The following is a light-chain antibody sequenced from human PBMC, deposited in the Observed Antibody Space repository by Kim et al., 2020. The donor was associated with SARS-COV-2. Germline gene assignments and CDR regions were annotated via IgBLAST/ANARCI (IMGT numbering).Light chain of an antibody. CDR1: QSVSNNF. CDR3: QQFATSLS. CDR2: GVS. V-gene: IGKV3-20*01. Sequence: EIVLTQSPGTLSLSPGERATLSCRASQSVSNNFLAWYQHKPGQAPRLLIYGVSIRATDTPDRFSGSGSGTDFTLTISRMQPEDFGVYYCQQFATSLSFGGGTKVDIK. J-gene: IGKJ4*01.